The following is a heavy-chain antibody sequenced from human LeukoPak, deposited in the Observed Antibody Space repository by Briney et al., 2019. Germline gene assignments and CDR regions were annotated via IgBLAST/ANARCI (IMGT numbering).Heavy chain of an antibody. D-gene: IGHD5-18*01. CDR1: GFTFDDYA. V-gene: IGHV3-9*01. CDR3: AKDIGGYSYGTPYFDY. CDR2: ISWNSGSI. Sequence: GGSPRLPCAASGFTFDDYAMHCVRQAPGKGLEWVSGISWNSGSIGYADSVKGRFTISRDNAKNPLYLQMNSLRAEDTALYYCAKDIGGYSYGTPYFDYWGQGTLVTVSS. J-gene: IGHJ4*02.